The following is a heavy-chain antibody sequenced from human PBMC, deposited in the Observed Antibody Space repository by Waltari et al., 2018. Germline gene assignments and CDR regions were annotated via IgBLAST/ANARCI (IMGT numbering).Heavy chain of an antibody. CDR1: GFTFDVYR. V-gene: IGHV3-21*01. CDR2: ISSGSNYI. Sequence: EVQLVESGGGLVKPGGSIRLSCTASGFTFDVYRINWVRQAPGKGLEWVSSISSGSNYINYANSVKGRFTISRDNGQNSVFLQMNSLRAEDTAKYFCARVSEYRSDVAMDVWGQGTTVTVSS. D-gene: IGHD3-3*01. J-gene: IGHJ6*02. CDR3: ARVSEYRSDVAMDV.